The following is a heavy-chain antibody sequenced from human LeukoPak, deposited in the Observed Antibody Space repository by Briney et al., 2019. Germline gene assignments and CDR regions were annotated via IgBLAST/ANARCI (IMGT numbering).Heavy chain of an antibody. Sequence: SETLSLTSTVAGGSIGTNYWRWLRQPAGKGLEWIGRIYTSGSNNYHPSLKSRVTMSVDTSKNQFSLKLSSVTAADTAVYYCAIDQLYSMQYYYYYYMDVWGKGTTVTISS. D-gene: IGHD3-16*02. CDR1: GGSIGTNY. CDR3: AIDQLYSMQYYYYYYMDV. V-gene: IGHV4-4*07. J-gene: IGHJ6*03. CDR2: IYTSGSN.